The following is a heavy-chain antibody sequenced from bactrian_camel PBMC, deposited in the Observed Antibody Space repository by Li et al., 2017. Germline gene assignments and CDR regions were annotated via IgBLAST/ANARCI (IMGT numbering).Heavy chain of an antibody. Sequence: QLVESGGGSVQAGGSLRLSCLYTHRGNCMGWFRQAPGKEREGVAAINASGGRTYYRDSVKGRFTISQDNAKNTLYLHMNSLNTEDTAMFYCALGSSRQATMTARGKGTQVTV. J-gene: IGHJ4*01. D-gene: IGHD3*01. V-gene: IGHV3S1*01. CDR1: YTHRGNC. CDR2: INASGGRT.